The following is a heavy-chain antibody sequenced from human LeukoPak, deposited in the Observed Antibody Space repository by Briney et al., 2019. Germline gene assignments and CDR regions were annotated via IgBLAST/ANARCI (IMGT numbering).Heavy chain of an antibody. CDR3: ARLRDARWLLEY. Sequence: SETLSLTCSVSGDSVSSTSYYWGWIRQPPGKGLEWIASNLYSVESYYNPSFNSRVTISVDTSNNRLSLRLTSVNAADTAVYYCARLRDARWLLEYWGQGTLVTVSS. CDR2: NLYSVES. D-gene: IGHD4-23*01. J-gene: IGHJ4*02. CDR1: GDSVSSTSYY. V-gene: IGHV4-39*01.